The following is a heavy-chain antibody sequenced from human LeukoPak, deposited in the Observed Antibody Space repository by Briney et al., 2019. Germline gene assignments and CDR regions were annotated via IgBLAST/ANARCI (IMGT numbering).Heavy chain of an antibody. V-gene: IGHV3-48*01. CDR2: ISSSSSTI. Sequence: PGVSLSLSCAASGFTFSSYSMNWVRQAPGKGLEWVSYISSSSSTIYYADSVKGRFTISRDNAKNSLDLQMNSLRAEDTAVYYCARENYYGSGSNTHLDYWGQGTLVTVSS. CDR1: GFTFSSYS. CDR3: ARENYYGSGSNTHLDY. J-gene: IGHJ4*02. D-gene: IGHD3-10*01.